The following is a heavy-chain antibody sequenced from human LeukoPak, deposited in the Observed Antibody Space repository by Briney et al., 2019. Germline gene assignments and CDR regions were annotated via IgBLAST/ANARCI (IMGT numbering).Heavy chain of an antibody. CDR2: ISGSGGNT. CDR1: GLTFSSYA. V-gene: IGHV3-23*01. CDR3: AKGGIVPYYYMDV. J-gene: IGHJ6*03. D-gene: IGHD2-21*01. Sequence: GGSLRLSCAASGLTFSSYAMSWVRQAPGKGVEWVSAISGSGGNTYYADSVKGRFTISRDNSKSTLYLQMNSLRAEDTAVYYCAKGGIVPYYYMDVWGKGTTVTVSS.